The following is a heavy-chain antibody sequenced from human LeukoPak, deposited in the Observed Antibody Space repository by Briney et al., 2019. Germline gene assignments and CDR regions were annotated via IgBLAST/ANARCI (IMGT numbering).Heavy chain of an antibody. Sequence: GASVKVSCKGSGYTFTSYDINWVRQATGQGLEWMGWMNPNSGNTGYAQKFQGRVTMTTNTSISTAYMELGSLRSEDTAVYYCARDDAVEWLPLDYWGQGTLVTVSS. V-gene: IGHV1-8*01. CDR3: ARDDAVEWLPLDY. J-gene: IGHJ4*02. CDR2: MNPNSGNT. CDR1: GYTFTSYD. D-gene: IGHD3-3*01.